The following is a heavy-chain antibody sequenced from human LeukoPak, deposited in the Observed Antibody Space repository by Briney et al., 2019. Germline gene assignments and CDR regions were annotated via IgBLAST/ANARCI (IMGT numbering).Heavy chain of an antibody. CDR1: GGSISDSNF. CDR3: AKHFYYALDV. V-gene: IGHV4-4*02. Sequence: SETLSLTCAVSGGSISDSNFWSWVRQPPGKGLEWIGEIYHSGITNYNPSLKSRVTISVDKSKNQSSLNLNSVTAADTAVYYCAKHFYYALDVWGQGTTVTVSS. CDR2: IYHSGIT. J-gene: IGHJ6*02.